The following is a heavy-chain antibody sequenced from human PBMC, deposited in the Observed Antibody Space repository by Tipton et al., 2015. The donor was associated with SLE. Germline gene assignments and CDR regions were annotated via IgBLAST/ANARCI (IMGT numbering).Heavy chain of an antibody. CDR3: ARGDYGGNSNY. D-gene: IGHD4-23*01. CDR2: ISYSGGT. CDR1: GGSISTYY. V-gene: IGHV4-39*01. Sequence: TLSLTCTVSGGSISTYYWSWIRQPPEKGLEWIGTISYSGGTYYNPSLKSRVTISADTSKNQFSLKMNSVTAADTAVYYCARGDYGGNSNYWGQGTLVTVSS. J-gene: IGHJ4*02.